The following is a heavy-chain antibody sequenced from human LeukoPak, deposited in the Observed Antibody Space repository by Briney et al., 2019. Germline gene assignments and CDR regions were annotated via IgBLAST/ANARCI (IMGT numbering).Heavy chain of an antibody. V-gene: IGHV1-18*01. CDR3: AKAQLRFLEWLPFDP. J-gene: IGHJ5*02. D-gene: IGHD3-3*01. CDR1: GYTFTSYG. Sequence: AASVKVSYKASGYTFTSYGISWVRQAPGQGLEWMGWISAYNGNTNYAQKLQGRVTMTTDTSTSTAYMELRSLRSDDTAVYYCAKAQLRFLEWLPFDPWGQGTLVTVSS. CDR2: ISAYNGNT.